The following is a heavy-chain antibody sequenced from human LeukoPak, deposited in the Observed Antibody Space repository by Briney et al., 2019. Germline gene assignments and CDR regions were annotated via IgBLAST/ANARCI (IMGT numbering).Heavy chain of an antibody. CDR2: INPNSGGT. CDR1: GYTFTGYY. D-gene: IGHD6-13*01. CDR3: ARGVIAAAGTFWFDP. V-gene: IGHV1-2*06. J-gene: IGHJ5*02. Sequence: ASVKVSCKASGYTFTGYYMHWVRQAPGQGLEWMGRINPNSGGTNYAQKFQGRVTMTRDTSISTAYMELSRLRSDDTAVYYRARGVIAAAGTFWFDPWGQGTLVTVSS.